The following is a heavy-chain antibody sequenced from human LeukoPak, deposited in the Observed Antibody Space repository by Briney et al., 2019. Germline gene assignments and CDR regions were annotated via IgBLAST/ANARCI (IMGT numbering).Heavy chain of an antibody. D-gene: IGHD6-19*01. CDR1: GGSMSPYH. Sequence: SETLSLTCTVSGGSMSPYHWGWIRQPPGNGLEWTGYIYYNPSLNSRVTISVDTSKNQFSLRLSSVTAADTAIYSVSGRFDYWGQGTLVTVSS. CDR3: SGRFDY. CDR2: IYY. V-gene: IGHV4-59*08. J-gene: IGHJ4*02.